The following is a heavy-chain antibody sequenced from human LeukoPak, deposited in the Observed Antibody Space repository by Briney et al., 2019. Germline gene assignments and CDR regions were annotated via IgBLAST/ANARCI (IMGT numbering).Heavy chain of an antibody. CDR2: IWYDGSNE. Sequence: GGSLRLSCAASGFTFSNYGMRWVRQAPGKGLEWVAVIWYDGSNEYYTDSVKGRFTISRDNSKNTLSLQMNSLRAEDTAVYYCARYYGSGSVGGFDYWGQGTLVTVSS. J-gene: IGHJ4*02. CDR3: ARYYGSGSVGGFDY. CDR1: GFTFSNYG. V-gene: IGHV3-33*01. D-gene: IGHD3-10*01.